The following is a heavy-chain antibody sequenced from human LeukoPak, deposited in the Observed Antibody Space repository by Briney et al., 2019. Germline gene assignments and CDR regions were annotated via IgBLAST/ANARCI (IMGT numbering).Heavy chain of an antibody. V-gene: IGHV3-23*01. D-gene: IGHD3-22*01. Sequence: GGSLRLSCAASGFTFSDYYMSWVRQAPGKGLEWVSAISGSGGSTYYADSVKGRFTISRDNSKNTLYLQMNSLRAEDTAVYYCAKPPYYYDSSAWGYWGQGTLVTVSS. CDR3: AKPPYYYDSSAWGY. CDR1: GFTFSDYY. J-gene: IGHJ4*02. CDR2: ISGSGGST.